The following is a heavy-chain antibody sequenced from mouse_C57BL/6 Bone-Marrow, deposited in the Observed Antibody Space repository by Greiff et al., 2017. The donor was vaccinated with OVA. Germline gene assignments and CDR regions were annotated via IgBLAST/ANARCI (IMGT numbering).Heavy chain of an antibody. CDR1: GFSLTSYG. CDR3: ANRGGYDYDGMDY. Sequence: VKLMESGPGLVQPSQSLSITCTVSGFSLTSYGVHWVRQPPGKGLEWLGVIWSGGSTDYNAAFISRLSISKDNSKSQVFFKMNSLQADDTAIYYCANRGGYDYDGMDYWGQGTSVTVSS. D-gene: IGHD3-1*01. V-gene: IGHV2-4*01. J-gene: IGHJ4*01. CDR2: IWSGGST.